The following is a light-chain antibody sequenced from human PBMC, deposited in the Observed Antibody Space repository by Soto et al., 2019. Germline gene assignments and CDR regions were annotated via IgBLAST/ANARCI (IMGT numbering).Light chain of an antibody. Sequence: DIQMTQSPSTLSASVGDRVTITCRASQSISSWLAWYQQKPGKAPKLLIYKASSLESGVPSRFSGSGSGTELTLTISILQPDDFATYYCQQYNSYPTCGQWNKVEIK. V-gene: IGKV1-5*03. J-gene: IGKJ1*01. CDR1: QSISSW. CDR2: KAS. CDR3: QQYNSYPT.